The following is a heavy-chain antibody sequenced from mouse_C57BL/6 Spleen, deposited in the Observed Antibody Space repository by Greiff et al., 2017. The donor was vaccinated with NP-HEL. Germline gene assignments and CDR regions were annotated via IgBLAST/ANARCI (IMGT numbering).Heavy chain of an antibody. D-gene: IGHD2-3*01. CDR3: ARHGRDGYSSYYFDY. CDR1: GFTFSSYG. J-gene: IGHJ2*01. V-gene: IGHV5-6*01. CDR2: ISSGGSYT. Sequence: EVKLMESGGDLVKPGGSLKLSCAASGFTFSSYGMSWVRQTPDKRLEWVATISSGGSYTYYPDSVKGRFTISRDNAKNTLYLQMSSLKSEDTAMYYCARHGRDGYSSYYFDYWGQGTTLTVSS.